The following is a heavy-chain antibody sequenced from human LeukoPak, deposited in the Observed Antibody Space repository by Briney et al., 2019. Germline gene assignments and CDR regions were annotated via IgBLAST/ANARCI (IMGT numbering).Heavy chain of an antibody. Sequence: GGSLRLSCAASGFTFSSYAMSWVRQAPGKGLEWVSAISGSGGSTYYADSVKGRFTISRDNSKNTLYLQMNSLRAEDTAVYHCAKGSSSSWYYFDYWGQGTLVTVSS. V-gene: IGHV3-23*01. J-gene: IGHJ4*02. D-gene: IGHD6-13*01. CDR1: GFTFSSYA. CDR3: AKGSSSSWYYFDY. CDR2: ISGSGGST.